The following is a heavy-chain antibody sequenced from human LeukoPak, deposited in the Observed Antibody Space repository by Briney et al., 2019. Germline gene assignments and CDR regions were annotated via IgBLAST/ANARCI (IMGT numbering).Heavy chain of an antibody. CDR1: GGSFSGYY. CDR2: INHNGST. CDR3: ARALTYYYGSGSYYKGLYYYGMDV. D-gene: IGHD3-10*01. J-gene: IGHJ6*02. Sequence: SETLSLTCAVYGGSFSGYYWSWIRQPPGKGLEWIGEINHNGSTNYNPSLKSRVTISVDTSKNQFSLKLSSVTAADTAVYYCARALTYYYGSGSYYKGLYYYGMDVWGQGTTVTVSS. V-gene: IGHV4-34*01.